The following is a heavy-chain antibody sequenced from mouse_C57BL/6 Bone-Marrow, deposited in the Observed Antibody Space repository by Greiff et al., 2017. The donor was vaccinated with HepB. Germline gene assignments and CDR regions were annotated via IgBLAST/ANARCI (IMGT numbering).Heavy chain of an antibody. Sequence: VKLMESGAELVKPGASVKLSCKASGYTFTEYTIHWVKQRSGQGLAWIGWFYPGSGSIKYNEKFKDKATLTADKSSSTVYMELSRLTSEDSAVYFCARHAAYYSNYAWFAYWGQGTLVTVSA. J-gene: IGHJ3*01. CDR1: GYTFTEYT. V-gene: IGHV1-62-2*01. CDR3: ARHAAYYSNYAWFAY. D-gene: IGHD2-5*01. CDR2: FYPGSGSI.